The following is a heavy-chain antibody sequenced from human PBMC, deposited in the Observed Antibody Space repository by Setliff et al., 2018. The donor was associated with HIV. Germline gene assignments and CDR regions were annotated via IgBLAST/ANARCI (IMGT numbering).Heavy chain of an antibody. CDR1: GYTFIDYY. CDR2: INPNSGNT. J-gene: IGHJ5*02. D-gene: IGHD3-10*01. Sequence: ASVKVSCKASGYTFIDYYIYWVRQAPGQGLEWMGRINPNSGNTAYAQKFQGRLTMTRDTSKTTSYMELRSLTSEDTAIYYCATHQGFLGSGIHWFDPWGQGTLVTVSS. V-gene: IGHV1-8*02. CDR3: ATHQGFLGSGIHWFDP.